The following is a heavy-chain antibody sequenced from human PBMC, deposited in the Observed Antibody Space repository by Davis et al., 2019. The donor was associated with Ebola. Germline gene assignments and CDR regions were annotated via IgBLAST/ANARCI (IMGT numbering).Heavy chain of an antibody. Sequence: PGGSLRLSCAAPGFTFSAYAMSWVRQAPGKGLEWVSTITGSGDNTYYAHSVQGRFTISRDNSKNTLYLHMSSLRAEDTALYYCAKDTDLGVGLGDIDYWGQGTLVTVSS. D-gene: IGHD3-16*01. V-gene: IGHV3-23*01. CDR1: GFTFSAYA. CDR2: ITGSGDNT. J-gene: IGHJ4*02. CDR3: AKDTDLGVGLGDIDY.